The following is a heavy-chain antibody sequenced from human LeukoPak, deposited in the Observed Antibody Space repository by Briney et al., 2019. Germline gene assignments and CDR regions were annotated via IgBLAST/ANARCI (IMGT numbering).Heavy chain of an antibody. D-gene: IGHD3-10*01. CDR1: GGTFSSYA. CDR2: IIPILGIA. V-gene: IGHV1-69*04. J-gene: IGHJ4*02. CDR3: ARAASYGSGSPEGY. Sequence: SVKVSCKASGGTFSSYAISWMRQAPGQGLKWMGRIIPILGIANYAQKFQGRVTITADKSTSTAYMELSSLRSEDTAVYYCARAASYGSGSPEGYWGQGTLVIVSS.